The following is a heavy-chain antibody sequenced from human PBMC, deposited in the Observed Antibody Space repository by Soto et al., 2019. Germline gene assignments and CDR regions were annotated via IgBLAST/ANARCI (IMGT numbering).Heavy chain of an antibody. CDR2: IIPIFGTA. D-gene: IGHD5-12*01. CDR3: GGPPVNILATIGAFDS. CDR1: GGTFSSYA. Sequence: SVKVSCKASGGTFSSYAISWVRQAPGRGLEWMGGIIPIFGTANYAQKFQGRVTITADESTSTAYMELSSLRSEDTAVYYCGGPPVNILATIGAFDSGGQETQFTVSS. J-gene: IGHJ4*02. V-gene: IGHV1-69*13.